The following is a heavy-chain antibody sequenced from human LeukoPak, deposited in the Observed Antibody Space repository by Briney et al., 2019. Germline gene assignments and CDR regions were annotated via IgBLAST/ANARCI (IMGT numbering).Heavy chain of an antibody. CDR3: ARGGFELTA. D-gene: IGHD1-20*01. J-gene: IGHJ5*02. CDR1: GFIVSSNY. V-gene: IGHV3-53*01. Sequence: GGSLRLSCTASGFIVSSNYMTWVRQAPGKGLEWVSVIYSDGSTFYADSVKGRFTISRDTSKNTLYLQMNSLRAEDTAVYYCARGGFELTAWGQGTLVTVSS. CDR2: IYSDGST.